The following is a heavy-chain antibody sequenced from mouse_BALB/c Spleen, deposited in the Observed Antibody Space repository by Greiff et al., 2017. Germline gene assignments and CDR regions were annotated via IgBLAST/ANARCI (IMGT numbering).Heavy chain of an antibody. CDR3: ARRRGGHAMDY. J-gene: IGHJ4*01. CDR2: IDPANGNT. V-gene: IGHV14-3*02. CDR1: GFNIKDTY. Sequence: EVKLQESGAELVKPGASVKLSCTASGFNIKDTYMHWVKQRPEQGLEWIGRIDPANGNTKYDPKFQGKATITADTSSNTAYLQLSSLTSEDTAVYYCARRRGGHAMDYWGQGTSVTVSS.